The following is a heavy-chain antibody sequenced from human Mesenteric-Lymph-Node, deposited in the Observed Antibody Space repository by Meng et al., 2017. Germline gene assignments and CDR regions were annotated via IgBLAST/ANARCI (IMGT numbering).Heavy chain of an antibody. J-gene: IGHJ4*02. Sequence: SETLSLPCTVSGGSFSSDYWGWIRQPPGKGLEWIGTIYYGGSTYHNVSLKSRVTISIDTSKNQFSLRLSSVTAADTAVYFCARAERCCSGYAFDYWGQGKMVTVSS. CDR3: ARAERCCSGYAFDY. CDR1: GGSFSSDY. CDR2: IYYGGST. V-gene: IGHV4-39*07. D-gene: IGHD5-12*01.